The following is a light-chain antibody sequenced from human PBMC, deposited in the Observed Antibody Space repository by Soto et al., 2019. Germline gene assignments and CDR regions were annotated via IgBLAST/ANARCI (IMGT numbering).Light chain of an antibody. CDR2: SND. CDR1: SSNIGTNT. Sequence: QSLLTQPPAASGTPGQRVTISCSGSSSNIGTNTVNWYQQLPGTAPKLLIYSNDLRPSGVPDRFSGSKSGTSASLAISGLQSEDEADYYCEAWDDSLYGAVFGGGTKVTVL. J-gene: IGLJ2*01. CDR3: EAWDDSLYGAV. V-gene: IGLV1-44*01.